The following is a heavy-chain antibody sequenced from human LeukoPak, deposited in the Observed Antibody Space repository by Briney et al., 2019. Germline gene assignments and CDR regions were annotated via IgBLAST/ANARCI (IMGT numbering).Heavy chain of an antibody. Sequence: PGGSLRLSCAASRFIFSIYAMHWVRQAPGKGLEWVAVISYDGSNKYYADSVKGRFTISRDNPKNTLYLQMNSLSAEDTAVYYCARDRAGANWGPFEYWGQGTLVTVSS. CDR3: ARDRAGANWGPFEY. V-gene: IGHV3-30-3*01. J-gene: IGHJ4*02. CDR2: ISYDGSNK. CDR1: RFIFSIYA. D-gene: IGHD7-27*01.